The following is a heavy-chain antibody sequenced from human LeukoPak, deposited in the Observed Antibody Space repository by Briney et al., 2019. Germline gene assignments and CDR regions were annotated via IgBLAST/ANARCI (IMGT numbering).Heavy chain of an antibody. D-gene: IGHD3-22*01. CDR2: IYSGDTDT. J-gene: IGHJ3*02. V-gene: IGHV5-51*01. Sequence: GESLKISCKGSGYSFTSYWIGLVRQMPGKGLGWRGIIYSGDTDTRYSPSFQGQVNISADKSISTAYLQWSSLKASDTAMYYCARSTGFYDSSGYTAFDIWGQGTMVTVSS. CDR3: ARSTGFYDSSGYTAFDI. CDR1: GYSFTSYW.